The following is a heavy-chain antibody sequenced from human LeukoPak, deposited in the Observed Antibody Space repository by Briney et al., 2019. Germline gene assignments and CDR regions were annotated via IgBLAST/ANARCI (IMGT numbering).Heavy chain of an antibody. CDR2: IYYSGST. D-gene: IGHD3-10*01. CDR1: GGSISSYY. V-gene: IGHV4-59*01. CDR3: ARDRGGGGGSGSYYWERGYYYYYMDV. Sequence: SETLSLTCTVSGGSISSYYWSWIRQPPGKGLEWIGYIYYSGSTNYNPSLKSRVTISVDTSKNQFSLKLSSVTAADTAVYYCARDRGGGGGSGSYYWERGYYYYYMDVWGKGTTVTISS. J-gene: IGHJ6*03.